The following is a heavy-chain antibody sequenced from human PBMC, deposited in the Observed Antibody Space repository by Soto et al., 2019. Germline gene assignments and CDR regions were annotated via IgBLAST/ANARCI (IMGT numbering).Heavy chain of an antibody. CDR1: GGTFSSYA. V-gene: IGHV1-69*13. D-gene: IGHD2-2*01. CDR2: IIPIFGTA. J-gene: IGHJ6*02. Sequence: SVKVSCKASGGTFSSYAISWVRQAPGQGLEWMGGIIPIFGTANYAQKFQGRVTITADESTSTAYMELSSLRSEDTAVYYCASTVSGSSTSLDGDYYYGMDVWGQGTTVTVSS. CDR3: ASTVSGSSTSLDGDYYYGMDV.